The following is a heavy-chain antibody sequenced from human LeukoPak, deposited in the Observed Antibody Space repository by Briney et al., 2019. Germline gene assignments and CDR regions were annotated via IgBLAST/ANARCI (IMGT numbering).Heavy chain of an antibody. CDR2: ISGSGGST. CDR1: GFTFSSYA. CDR3: AKGLKSLEWLFPDAFDI. D-gene: IGHD3-3*01. J-gene: IGHJ3*02. Sequence: GGSLRLSCAASGFTFSSYAMSWVRQAPGKGLEWVSAISGSGGSTYYADSVKGRFTISRDNSKNTLYLQMNTLRAEDTAVYYCAKGLKSLEWLFPDAFDIWGQGTMVTVSS. V-gene: IGHV3-23*01.